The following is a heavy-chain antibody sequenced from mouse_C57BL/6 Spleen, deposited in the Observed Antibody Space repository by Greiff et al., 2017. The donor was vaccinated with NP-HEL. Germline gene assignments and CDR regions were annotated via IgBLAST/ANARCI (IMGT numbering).Heavy chain of an antibody. Sequence: QVHVKQSGAELARPGASVKLSCKASGYTFTSYGISWVKQRTGQGLEWIGEIYPRSGNTYYNEKFKGKATLTADKSSSTAYMELRSLTSEDSAVYFCARWNYYGSSPTYYAMDYWGQGTSVTVSS. CDR1: GYTFTSYG. J-gene: IGHJ4*01. D-gene: IGHD1-1*01. CDR3: ARWNYYGSSPTYYAMDY. CDR2: IYPRSGNT. V-gene: IGHV1-81*01.